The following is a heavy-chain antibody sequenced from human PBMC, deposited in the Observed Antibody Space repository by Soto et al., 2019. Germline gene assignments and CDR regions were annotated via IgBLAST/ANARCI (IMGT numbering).Heavy chain of an antibody. D-gene: IGHD2-15*01. Sequence: LRLSCAASGFTFSSYAMSWVRQAPGKGLEWVSAISGSGGSTYYADSVKGRFTISRDNSKNTLYLQMNSLRAEDTAVYYCAKDVGVVVESPFDYWGQGTLVTVSS. V-gene: IGHV3-23*01. J-gene: IGHJ4*02. CDR1: GFTFSSYA. CDR2: ISGSGGST. CDR3: AKDVGVVVESPFDY.